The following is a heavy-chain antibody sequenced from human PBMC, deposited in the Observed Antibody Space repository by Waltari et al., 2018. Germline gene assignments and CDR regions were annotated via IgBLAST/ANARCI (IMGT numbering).Heavy chain of an antibody. CDR2: MNPSSGDT. V-gene: IGHV1-8*01. CDR3: ARGTYIVGYDY. J-gene: IGHJ4*02. D-gene: IGHD1-26*01. CDR1: GYTFTNYD. Sequence: QVRLVPSGAEVKKPGASVKVSCKASGYTFTNYDINWVRQVSGQGLEWMGWMNPSSGDTGFAQNFRGRVAMTRDTSTGTADMELRGLTSADTAFYYCARGTYIVGYDYWGQGTPVTVSA.